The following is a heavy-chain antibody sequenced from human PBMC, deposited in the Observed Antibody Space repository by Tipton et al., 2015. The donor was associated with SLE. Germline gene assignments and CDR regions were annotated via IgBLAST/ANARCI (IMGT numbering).Heavy chain of an antibody. D-gene: IGHD4-23*01. CDR3: ARESNGGMAFDI. CDR2: ISSSSSYI. CDR1: GFTFSSYW. J-gene: IGHJ3*02. V-gene: IGHV3-21*01. Sequence: SLRLSCAASGFTFSSYWMSWVRQAPGKGLEWVSSISSSSSYIYYADSVKGRFTISRDNAKNSLYLQMNSLRAEDTAVYYCARESNGGMAFDIWGQGTMVTVSS.